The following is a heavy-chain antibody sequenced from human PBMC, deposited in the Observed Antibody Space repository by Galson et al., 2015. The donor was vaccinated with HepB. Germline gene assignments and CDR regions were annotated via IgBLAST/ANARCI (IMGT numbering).Heavy chain of an antibody. V-gene: IGHV3-30-3*01. CDR1: GFTFSSYA. CDR2: ISYDGSNK. CDR3: ARGDFWSGYYQRWGVDY. Sequence: SLRLSCAASGFTFSSYAMHWVRQAPGKGLEWVAVISYDGSNKYYADSVKGRFTISRDNSKNTLYLQMNSLRAEDTAVYYCARGDFWSGYYQRWGVDYWGQGTLVTVSS. D-gene: IGHD3-3*01. J-gene: IGHJ4*02.